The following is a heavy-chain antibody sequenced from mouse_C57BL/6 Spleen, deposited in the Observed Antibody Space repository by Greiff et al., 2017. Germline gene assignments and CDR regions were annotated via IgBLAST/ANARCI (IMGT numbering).Heavy chain of an antibody. D-gene: IGHD1-1*01. V-gene: IGHV1-52*01. CDR1: GYTFTSYW. CDR2: IDPSDSDT. Sequence: VQLQQPGAELVRPGSSVKLSCTASGYTFTSYWMHWVKQRPIQGLEWIGNIDPSDSDTHYNQKFKDKGTLTVDKSSSTAYMQLSSLTSEDSAVYYCARGDYYGSSYLAYWGQGTLVTVSA. CDR3: ARGDYYGSSYLAY. J-gene: IGHJ3*01.